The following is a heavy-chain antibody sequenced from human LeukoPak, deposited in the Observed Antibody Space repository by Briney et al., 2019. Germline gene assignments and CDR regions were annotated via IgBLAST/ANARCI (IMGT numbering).Heavy chain of an antibody. CDR2: INPNSGGT. J-gene: IGHJ5*02. CDR1: GYTFTGYY. Sequence: GASVKVSCKASGYTFTGYYIHWVRQAPGQGLECVGWINPNSGGTNYAQKFQGRVTMTRDTSISTAYVELSRLRSDDTAVYYCARGGSGSYFSWLDPWGQGTLVTVSS. V-gene: IGHV1-2*02. CDR3: ARGGSGSYFSWLDP. D-gene: IGHD3-10*01.